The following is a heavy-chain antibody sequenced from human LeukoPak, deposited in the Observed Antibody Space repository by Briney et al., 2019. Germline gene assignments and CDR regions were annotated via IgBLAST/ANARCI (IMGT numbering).Heavy chain of an antibody. D-gene: IGHD4/OR15-4a*01. CDR3: SRGGANDP. CDR2: IFTSGST. V-gene: IGHV4-4*07. Sequence: SETLSLTCTVSGGSITSDYWSWIRQPAGKGLEWIGRIFTSGSTSYNPSLKSRVTMSLDTSKNQFSLKLSSVTAADTAVYFCSRGGANDPSGQGTLVTVSS. CDR1: GGSITSDY. J-gene: IGHJ5*02.